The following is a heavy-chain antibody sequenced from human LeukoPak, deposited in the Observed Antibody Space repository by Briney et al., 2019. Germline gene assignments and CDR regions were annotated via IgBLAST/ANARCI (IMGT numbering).Heavy chain of an antibody. Sequence: PSETLSLTCAVSGYSISSGYYWGWIRQPPGKGLEWIGSIYHSGSTYYNPSLKSRVTISVDTSKNQFSLKLSSVTATGTAVYYWARRVYDSSGYYYGAFDYWGQGALVTVSS. CDR3: ARRVYDSSGYYYGAFDY. J-gene: IGHJ4*02. CDR1: GYSISSGYY. D-gene: IGHD3-22*01. CDR2: IYHSGST. V-gene: IGHV4-38-2*01.